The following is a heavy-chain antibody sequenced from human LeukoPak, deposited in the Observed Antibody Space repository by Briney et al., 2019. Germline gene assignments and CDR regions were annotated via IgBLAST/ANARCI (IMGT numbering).Heavy chain of an antibody. V-gene: IGHV4-59*01. D-gene: IGHD6-19*01. CDR1: GGSISSYY. J-gene: IGHJ4*02. CDR3: ARVSRGVAGRSYYFDY. CDR2: IYYSGST. Sequence: SETLSLTCTVSGGSISSYYWSWIRQPPGKGLEWIGYIYYSGSTNYNPSLKSRVTISVDTSKNQFSPKLSSVTAADTAVYYCARVSRGVAGRSYYFDYWGQGTLVTVSS.